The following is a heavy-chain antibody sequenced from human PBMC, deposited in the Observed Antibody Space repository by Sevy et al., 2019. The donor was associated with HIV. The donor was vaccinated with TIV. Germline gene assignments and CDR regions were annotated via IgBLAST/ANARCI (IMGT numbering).Heavy chain of an antibody. D-gene: IGHD2-2*01. CDR2: INLYGNEK. CDR1: GFMFRSYW. CDR3: ARDRIIVPAANGALLDY. Sequence: GGSLRLSCVASGFMFRSYWMSWVRQAPGKGLEWVANINLYGNEKYYVDSVKGRFTISRDNAKNSLYLQMNSLRADDTAVYYCARDRIIVPAANGALLDYWGQEALVTVSS. J-gene: IGHJ4*02. V-gene: IGHV3-7*03.